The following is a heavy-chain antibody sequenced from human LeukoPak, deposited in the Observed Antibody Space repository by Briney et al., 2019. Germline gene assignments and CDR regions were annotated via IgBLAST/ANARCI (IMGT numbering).Heavy chain of an antibody. J-gene: IGHJ4*02. D-gene: IGHD6-6*01. CDR2: SRDKGNRYTT. V-gene: IGHV3-72*01. Sequence: GGSLRLSCAASGFTFSDYYIDWVRQAPGKGLEWVGRSRDKGNRYTTAYAASVRGRFTISRDDSKNSLYLQMNSLKIEDTAVYYCTRLGIAPRDFDYWGQGNLVTVSS. CDR3: TRLGIAPRDFDY. CDR1: GFTFSDYY.